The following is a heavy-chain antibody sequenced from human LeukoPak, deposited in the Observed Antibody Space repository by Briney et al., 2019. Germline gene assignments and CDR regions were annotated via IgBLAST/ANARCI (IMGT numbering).Heavy chain of an antibody. Sequence: KPSETLSLTCAVYGGSFSGYYWSWIRQPPGKGLEWIGEINHSGSTNYNPSLKSRVTISVDTSKNQFSLKLSSVTAADTAVYYCARGGRYYGSGSYPYYYGMDVWGKGTTVTVSS. CDR2: INHSGST. V-gene: IGHV4-34*01. D-gene: IGHD3-10*01. CDR1: GGSFSGYY. CDR3: ARGGRYYGSGSYPYYYGMDV. J-gene: IGHJ6*04.